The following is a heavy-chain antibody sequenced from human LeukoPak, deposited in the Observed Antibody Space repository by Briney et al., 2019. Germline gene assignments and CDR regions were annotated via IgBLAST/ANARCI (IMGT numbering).Heavy chain of an antibody. J-gene: IGHJ6*02. V-gene: IGHV1-69*13. CDR2: IIPIFGTA. CDR3: ASRLAIYCSSTSCGYYYYGMDV. D-gene: IGHD2-2*01. Sequence: ASVKVSCKASGGTFSSYAISWVRQAPGQGLEWMGGIIPIFGTANYAQKFQGRVAITADESTSTAYMELSSPRSEDTAVYYCASRLAIYCSSTSCGYYYYGMDVWGQGTTVTVSS. CDR1: GGTFSSYA.